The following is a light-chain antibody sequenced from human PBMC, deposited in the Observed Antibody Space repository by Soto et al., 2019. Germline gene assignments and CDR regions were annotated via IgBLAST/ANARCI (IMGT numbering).Light chain of an antibody. J-gene: IGKJ1*01. Sequence: EIVLTQSPGTLSLSPGERATLSCMASQSVIAGYLAWYQQKPGQAPRLLIYGASTRATGIPDRFSGSGSGTDFTLTISRLEPEDFVVYYCQQYGSSPWTFGQGTKVEIK. V-gene: IGKV3-20*01. CDR3: QQYGSSPWT. CDR2: GAS. CDR1: QSVIAGY.